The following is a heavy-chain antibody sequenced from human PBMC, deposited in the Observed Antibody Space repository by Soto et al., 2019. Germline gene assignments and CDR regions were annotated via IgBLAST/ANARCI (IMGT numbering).Heavy chain of an antibody. J-gene: IGHJ4*02. D-gene: IGHD4-17*01. CDR2: IYHSGST. V-gene: IGHV4-4*02. Sequence: HVQLQESGPGLVKPSGTLSLTCAVSSGSISSSNWWSWVRQPPGKGLEWIGEIYHSGSTNYNPSLKIRVTISVDKSKNQFSLKLSSVTAADTAVYYCARWDYGDYYFDYWGQGTLVTVSS. CDR3: ARWDYGDYYFDY. CDR1: SGSISSSNW.